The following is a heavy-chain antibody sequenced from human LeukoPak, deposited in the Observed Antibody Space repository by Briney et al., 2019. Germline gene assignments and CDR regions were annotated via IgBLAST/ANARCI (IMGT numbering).Heavy chain of an antibody. CDR1: GGSISTCRYY. CDR3: ARLSPYLGSGSSAFPDDY. CDR2: FCYSGNA. V-gene: IGHV4-39*01. Sequence: SETLSLTCTVAGGSISTCRYYWGWIRQPPGKGLEWIGNFCYSGNAYYNPSLKSRVTMSVDTSKKQFSLNLTSVTAADMAVYYCARLSPYLGSGSSAFPDDYWGQGTLVTVSS. D-gene: IGHD3-10*01. J-gene: IGHJ4*02.